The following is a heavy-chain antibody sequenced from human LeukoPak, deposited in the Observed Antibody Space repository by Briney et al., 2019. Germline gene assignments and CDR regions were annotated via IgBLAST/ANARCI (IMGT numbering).Heavy chain of an antibody. CDR3: ARQVTRLDAFDI. D-gene: IGHD2-21*02. Sequence: SETLSLTCAVYGGSFSGYYWSWIRQPPGKGLEWIGEINHSGSTNYNPSLKSRVTISVDTSKNQFSLKLSSVTAADTAVYYCARQVTRLDAFDIWGQGTMITVSS. J-gene: IGHJ3*02. CDR1: GGSFSGYY. V-gene: IGHV4-34*01. CDR2: INHSGST.